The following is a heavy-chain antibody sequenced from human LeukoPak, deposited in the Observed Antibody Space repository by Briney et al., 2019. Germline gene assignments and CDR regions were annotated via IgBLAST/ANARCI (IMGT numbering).Heavy chain of an antibody. CDR2: IYHSGST. J-gene: IGHJ4*02. V-gene: IGHV4-30-2*01. D-gene: IGHD6-19*01. CDR1: GGSISSGGYS. CDR3: ATSRWRSRGWFHLY. Sequence: SETLSLTCAVSGGSISSGGYSWSWIRQPPGKGLEWIGYIYHSGSTYYNPSLKSRVTISVDRSKNQFSLKLSSVTAADTAIYYCATSRWRSRGWFHLYWGRGTLVTVSS.